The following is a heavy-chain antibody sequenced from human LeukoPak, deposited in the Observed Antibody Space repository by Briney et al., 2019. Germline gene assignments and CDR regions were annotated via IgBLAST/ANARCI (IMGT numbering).Heavy chain of an antibody. CDR2: ISAYNGNT. CDR3: ARSGRCSGSYSLDY. CDR1: GYTFTSYG. V-gene: IGHV1-18*01. J-gene: IGHJ4*02. D-gene: IGHD1-26*01. Sequence: ASVKVSCKASGYTFTSYGIGWVRQAPGQGLEWMGWISAYNGNTNYAQKLQGRVTMTTDTSTSTAYMELRSLRSDDTAVYYCARSGRCSGSYSLDYWGQGTLVTVSS.